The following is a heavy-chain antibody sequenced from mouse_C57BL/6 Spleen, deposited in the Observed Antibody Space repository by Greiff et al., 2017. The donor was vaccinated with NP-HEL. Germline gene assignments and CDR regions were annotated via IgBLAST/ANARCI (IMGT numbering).Heavy chain of an antibody. CDR2: ISSGGDYI. V-gene: IGHV5-9-1*02. CDR1: GFTFSSYA. Sequence: DVMLVESGEGLVKPGGSLKLSCAASGFTFSSYAMSWVRQTPEKRLEWVAYISSGGDYIYYADTVKGRFTISRDNARNTLYLQMSSLKSEDTAMYYCTRDYYGSTLDVWGTGTTVTVSS. D-gene: IGHD1-1*01. CDR3: TRDYYGSTLDV. J-gene: IGHJ1*03.